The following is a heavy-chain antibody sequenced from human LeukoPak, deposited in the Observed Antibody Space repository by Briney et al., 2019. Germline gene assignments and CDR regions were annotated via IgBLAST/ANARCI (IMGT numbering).Heavy chain of an antibody. D-gene: IGHD3-16*02. CDR3: AILTGSLFDY. V-gene: IGHV1-2*04. J-gene: IGHJ4*02. CDR1: GYTFTDYF. Sequence: ASVKVSCKASGYTFTDYFVHWVRQAPGQGLEWMGSIDPHSGGTKYAQKFQGWVTMTRDTSISTAYMELSSLRSDDTAVYYCAILTGSLFDYWGQGTLVTVSS. CDR2: IDPHSGGT.